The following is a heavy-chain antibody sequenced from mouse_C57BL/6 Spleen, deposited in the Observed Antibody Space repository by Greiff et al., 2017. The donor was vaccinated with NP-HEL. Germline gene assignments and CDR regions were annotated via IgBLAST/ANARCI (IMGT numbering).Heavy chain of an antibody. CDR2: IDPSDSYT. V-gene: IGHV1-69*01. CDR1: GYTFTSYW. D-gene: IGHD2-4*01. Sequence: VQLQQSGAELVMPGASVKLSCKASGYTFTSYWMHWVKQRPGQGLEWIGEIDPSDSYTNYNQKFKGKSTLTVDKSSSTAYMQLSSLTSEDSAVYYCAIYYDVFAYWGQGTLVTVSA. J-gene: IGHJ3*01. CDR3: AIYYDVFAY.